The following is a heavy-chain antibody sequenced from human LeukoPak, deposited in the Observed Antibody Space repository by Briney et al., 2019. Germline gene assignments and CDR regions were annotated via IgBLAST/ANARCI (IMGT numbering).Heavy chain of an antibody. J-gene: IGHJ4*02. Sequence: SETLSLTCTVSGGSISSYYWSWIRQPPGKGLEWIGYIYYSGSTNYNPSLKSRVTKSVDTSKNQFSLKLSSVTAADTAVYYCASSMTGSSSGWYFDYWGQGTLVTVSS. CDR3: ASSMTGSSSGWYFDY. CDR1: GGSISSYY. CDR2: IYYSGST. D-gene: IGHD6-19*01. V-gene: IGHV4-59*08.